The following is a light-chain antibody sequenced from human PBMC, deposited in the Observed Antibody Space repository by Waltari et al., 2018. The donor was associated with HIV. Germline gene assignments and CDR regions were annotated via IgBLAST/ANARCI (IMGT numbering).Light chain of an antibody. J-gene: IGLJ2*01. CDR2: QDS. Sequence: SYELTQPHSLSVSPGRTASISRSGDKLGVKYACWYQQKPGQSPVLVIYQDSKRPSGIPKRVSGSNARNTATLTSGGSLAMEEADYNCKAWDSSSAVVEFGGGNKRTVL. CDR1: KLGVKY. V-gene: IGLV3-1*01. CDR3: KAWDSSSAVVE.